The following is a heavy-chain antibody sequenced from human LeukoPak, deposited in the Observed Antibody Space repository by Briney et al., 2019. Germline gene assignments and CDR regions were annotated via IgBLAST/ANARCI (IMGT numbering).Heavy chain of an antibody. CDR1: GGSISSGSYY. CDR3: ARGVVVVPAAIPDSGYPDY. CDR2: IYTSGST. D-gene: IGHD2-2*01. J-gene: IGHJ4*02. Sequence: PSETLSLTCTVSGGSISSGSYYWSWIRQPAGKGLEWIGRIYTSGSTNYNPSLKSRVTISVDTSKNQFSLKLSSVTAADTAVYYCARGVVVVPAAIPDSGYPDYWGQGTLVTVSS. V-gene: IGHV4-61*02.